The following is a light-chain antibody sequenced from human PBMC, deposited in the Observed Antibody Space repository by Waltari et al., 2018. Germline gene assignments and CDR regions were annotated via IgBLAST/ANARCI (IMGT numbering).Light chain of an antibody. Sequence: QPVVPQAPSLSVSPGGTVTPTCALSSGSLSPTSYASWYQQSPGQTPRTLVYKANIRSSGVPDRFSGSVLGNKAVLIITGAQAEDESTYYCLLYMGSGIWVFGGGTKLTVL. V-gene: IGLV8-61*01. CDR3: LLYMGSGIWV. CDR1: SGSLSPTSY. J-gene: IGLJ3*02. CDR2: KAN.